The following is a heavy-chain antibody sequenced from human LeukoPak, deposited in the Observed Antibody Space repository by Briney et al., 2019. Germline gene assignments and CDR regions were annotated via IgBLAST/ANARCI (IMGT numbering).Heavy chain of an antibody. J-gene: IGHJ6*03. CDR2: INHSGST. CDR1: GGSFSGYY. Sequence: PSETLSLTCAVYGGSFSGYYWSWIRQPPGKGLEWIGEINHSGSTNYNPSLKSRVTISVDTSKNQFSLKLYSVTAADAAVYFCARDLRITARPPTYSYYYYMDVWGKGTTVTVSS. V-gene: IGHV4-34*01. CDR3: ARDLRITARPPTYSYYYYMDV. D-gene: IGHD6-6*01.